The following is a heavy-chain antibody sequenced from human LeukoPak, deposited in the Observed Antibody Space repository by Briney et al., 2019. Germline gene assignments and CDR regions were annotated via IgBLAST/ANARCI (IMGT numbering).Heavy chain of an antibody. CDR2: INYSGST. D-gene: IGHD5-24*01. V-gene: IGHV4-39*02. Sequence: SETLSLTCTVSGGSISSSSYYWGWLRHPPGKGLEWIGSINYSGSTYYNPSLKSRVTISLNTSKNHFSLKLSSVTAADTAVYYCARDAIGDGYNFGYAFDVWGQGTMVTVSS. J-gene: IGHJ3*01. CDR1: GGSISSSSYY. CDR3: ARDAIGDGYNFGYAFDV.